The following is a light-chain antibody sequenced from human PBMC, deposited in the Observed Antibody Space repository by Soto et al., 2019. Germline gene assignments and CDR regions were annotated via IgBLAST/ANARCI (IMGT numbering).Light chain of an antibody. CDR3: TSYAGSDIWV. CDR2: EVS. CDR1: SSDVGAYNY. J-gene: IGLJ3*02. V-gene: IGLV2-8*01. Sequence: QSALTQPPSASGSPGQSVTISCTGTSSDVGAYNYVSWYQQYPGKAPKVMIYEVSKRPSGVPDRFSGSKSGKTASLTVSGLQPEDEADYYCTSYAGSDIWVFGGGTKVTVL.